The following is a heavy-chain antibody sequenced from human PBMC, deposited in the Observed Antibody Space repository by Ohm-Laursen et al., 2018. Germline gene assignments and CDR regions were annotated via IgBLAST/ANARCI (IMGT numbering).Heavy chain of an antibody. V-gene: IGHV1-2*02. CDR1: GYTFTNFY. CDR3: ARVAPLRYCGGDCYSGERYFDY. CDR2: INPNSGGT. J-gene: IGHJ4*02. D-gene: IGHD2-21*02. Sequence: ASVKASCNAFGYTFTNFYIYWLRQAPGQGLEWMGWINPNSGGTNYAQKFQGRVTMTRDTSISTAYMELSRLRSDDTAVYYCARVAPLRYCGGDCYSGERYFDYWGQGTLVTVSS.